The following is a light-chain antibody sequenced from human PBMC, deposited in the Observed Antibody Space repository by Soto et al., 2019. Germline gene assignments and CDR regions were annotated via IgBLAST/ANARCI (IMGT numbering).Light chain of an antibody. V-gene: IGKV3-20*01. CDR3: QQYGSSLGT. CDR1: QSVSSSY. Sequence: EIVLTQSPGTLSLSPGERATLSCGASQSVSSSYLAWYQQKPGQAPRLLIYGASSRATGIPDRFSGSGSGTDFTLTISRLEPEDFAVYYCQQYGSSLGTFGPGTKVDIK. CDR2: GAS. J-gene: IGKJ3*01.